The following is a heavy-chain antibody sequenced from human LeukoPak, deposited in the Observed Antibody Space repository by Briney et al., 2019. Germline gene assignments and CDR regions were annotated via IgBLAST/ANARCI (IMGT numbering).Heavy chain of an antibody. Sequence: GGSLRLSCAASGFTFGICAMSWVRQAPGKGLEWVASIGSSDIYYADSVKGRFIVSRDNTQNTLYLQLNSLGAEDTAVYYCAKDATPGNSIWDYFARWGPGTLVTVSS. CDR2: IGSSDI. CDR1: GFTFGICA. CDR3: AKDATPGNSIWDYFAR. V-gene: IGHV3-23*01. J-gene: IGHJ4*02. D-gene: IGHD1-7*01.